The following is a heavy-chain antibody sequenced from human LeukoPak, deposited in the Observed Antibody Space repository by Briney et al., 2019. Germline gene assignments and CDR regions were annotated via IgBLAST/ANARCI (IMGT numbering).Heavy chain of an antibody. Sequence: PSETLSLTCTVSGGSITSYFWSWIRQPPGEGLEWIGYIYYSGSTDYNASLKSRVTISVDTSKNQFSLKLSSVTAADTAVYYCARFYGSGSRYFDSWGQGTLVTVSS. CDR3: ARFYGSGSRYFDS. CDR1: GGSITSYF. CDR2: IYYSGST. D-gene: IGHD3-10*01. V-gene: IGHV4-59*08. J-gene: IGHJ4*02.